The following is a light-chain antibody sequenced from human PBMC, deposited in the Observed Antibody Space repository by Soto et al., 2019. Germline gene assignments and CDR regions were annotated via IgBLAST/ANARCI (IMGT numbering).Light chain of an antibody. Sequence: QSALTQPPSASGSPGQSVTISCTGTSSDVGGYNYVSWYQQHPGKAPKLLIYSDNRRPSGVPDRFSGSKSGTSASLAISGLQSEDEAEYYCAAWDDSLNGLLFGGGTKLTVL. V-gene: IGLV2-8*01. CDR3: AAWDDSLNGLL. CDR1: SSDVGGYNY. CDR2: SDN. J-gene: IGLJ3*02.